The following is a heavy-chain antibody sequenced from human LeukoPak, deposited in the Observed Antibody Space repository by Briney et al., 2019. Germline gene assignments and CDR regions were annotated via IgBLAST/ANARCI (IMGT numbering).Heavy chain of an antibody. CDR3: AKGDYYDSSGYLDY. CDR1: GFTFSSYA. J-gene: IGHJ4*02. CDR2: ISGSGGST. Sequence: GGSLRLSCAASGFTFSSYAMSWVRQAPGKGLEWVSAISGSGGSTYYADSVKGRFTISRDNSKNTLYLQMNSLRAEDTAVYYCAKGDYYDSSGYLDYWGQGTLVTVSS. D-gene: IGHD3-22*01. V-gene: IGHV3-23*01.